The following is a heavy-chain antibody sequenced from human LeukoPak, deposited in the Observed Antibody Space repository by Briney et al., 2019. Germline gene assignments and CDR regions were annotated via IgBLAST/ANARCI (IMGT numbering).Heavy chain of an antibody. V-gene: IGHV5-51*01. CDR2: IYPGDSDT. Sequence: AGESLKISCKGSGYSFTSYWIGWVRQMPGKGLEWMGIIYPGDSDTRYGPSFQGQVTISADKSISTAYLQWSSLKASDTAMYYCARSYSSGLYYFGYWGQGTLVTVSS. CDR1: GYSFTSYW. J-gene: IGHJ4*02. CDR3: ARSYSSGLYYFGY. D-gene: IGHD3-22*01.